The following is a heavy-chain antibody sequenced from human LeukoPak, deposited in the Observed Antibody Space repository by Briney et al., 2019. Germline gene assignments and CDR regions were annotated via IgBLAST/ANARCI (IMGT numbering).Heavy chain of an antibody. J-gene: IGHJ3*02. CDR1: GGSISGYY. CDR2: MYYSGST. Sequence: SETLSLTCTVSGGSISGYYWSWIRQSPGKGLVWIGYMYYSGSTNYNPSLKSRVTMSVAMSKNQFSLKLSSVTAADTALYYCARHFTYYYDSSGYPRYAFDIWGQGTMVTVSS. D-gene: IGHD3-22*01. CDR3: ARHFTYYYDSSGYPRYAFDI. V-gene: IGHV4-59*08.